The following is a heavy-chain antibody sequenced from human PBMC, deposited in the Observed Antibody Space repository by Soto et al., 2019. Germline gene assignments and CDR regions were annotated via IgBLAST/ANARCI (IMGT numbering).Heavy chain of an antibody. D-gene: IGHD1-26*01. CDR3: AQCPSPVGGCERVDY. CDR1: GFKFSDNA. J-gene: IGHJ4*02. CDR2: ISGYGDTT. V-gene: IGHV3-23*01. Sequence: EVQLLDSGGGWVQPGGSLRLSCAASGFKFSDNAMSWVRQAPGKGLEWVAAISGYGDTTYYVESVKGRFTISRDNSKSTLPLQMNSLRAEDTAVYYCAQCPSPVGGCERVDYWGQGTLVTVSS.